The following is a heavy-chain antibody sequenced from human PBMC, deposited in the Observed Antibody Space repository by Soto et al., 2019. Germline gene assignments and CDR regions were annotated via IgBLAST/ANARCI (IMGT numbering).Heavy chain of an antibody. V-gene: IGHV3-30-3*01. J-gene: IGHJ4*02. CDR1: GFTFSSYA. CDR3: AREGSGGDAYYFDY. D-gene: IGHD2-21*01. Sequence: GGSLRLSCAASGFTFSSYAMHWVRQAPGKGLEWVAVISYDGSNKYYADSVKGRFTISRDNSKNTLYLQMNSLRAEDTAVYYCAREGSGGDAYYFDYWGQGTLVTVSS. CDR2: ISYDGSNK.